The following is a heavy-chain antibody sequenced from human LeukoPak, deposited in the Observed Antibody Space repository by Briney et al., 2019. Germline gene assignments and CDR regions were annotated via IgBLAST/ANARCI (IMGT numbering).Heavy chain of an antibody. V-gene: IGHV4-59*01. J-gene: IGHJ4*02. D-gene: IGHD6-19*01. CDR2: IYFSGRT. CDR3: ASGSSGWYYRIVY. Sequence: SETLSLTCTVSGGSISSYYWSWIRQPPGKGLEWIGYIYFSGRTNYNPSLKRRVTISVDTSKNQFSLKLSSVTAADTAVYYCASGSSGWYYRIVYWGQGTLGTVSS. CDR1: GGSISSYY.